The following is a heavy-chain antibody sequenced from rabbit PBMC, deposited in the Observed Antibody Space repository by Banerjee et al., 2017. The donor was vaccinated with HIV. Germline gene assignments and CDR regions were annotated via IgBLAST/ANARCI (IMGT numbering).Heavy chain of an antibody. CDR3: VRAYPDSSGYDL. V-gene: IGHV1S7*01. CDR1: GFSLSSYN. Sequence: QLVESGGGLVQPGGSLKLSCKASGFSLSSYNMGWVRQAPGKGLEWIGYIDSINGSPYYATWVNGRFTISSDNAQNTVDLQMNSLTAADTATYFCVRAYPDSSGYDLWGQGTLVTVS. CDR2: IDSINGSP. J-gene: IGHJ3*01. D-gene: IGHD1-1*01.